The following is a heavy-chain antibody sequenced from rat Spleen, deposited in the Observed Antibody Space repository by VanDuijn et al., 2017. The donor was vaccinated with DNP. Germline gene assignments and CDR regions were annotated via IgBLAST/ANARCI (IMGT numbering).Heavy chain of an antibody. CDR1: GYSLTSYG. V-gene: IGHV2S12*01. Sequence: QVQLKESGPGLVQPSQTLSLTCTVSGYSLTSYGVSWARQPPGKGLEWIATISSGGSTYYNSALKSRLSFSSDPSKSQVFLKMDSPQTEDTAIYFCTGGGSNIYPFSYWGQGTLVTVSS. J-gene: IGHJ3*01. CDR2: ISSGGST. CDR3: TGGGSNIYPFSY. D-gene: IGHD1-2*01.